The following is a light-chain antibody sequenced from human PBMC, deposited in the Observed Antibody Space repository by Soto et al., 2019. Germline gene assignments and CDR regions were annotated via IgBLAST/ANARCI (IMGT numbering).Light chain of an antibody. V-gene: IGKV1-5*03. CDR2: RAS. J-gene: IGKJ1*01. CDR1: QSISTS. CDR3: QQYNTSSRT. Sequence: DIQMTQSPSTLSASVGDRVTITCRASQSISTSLAWFQQKPGEAPNLLIYRASSLQGGVPSRFSGSGSGTEFTLTISSLQPDDFTTYYCQQYNTSSRTFGKGTKVDIK.